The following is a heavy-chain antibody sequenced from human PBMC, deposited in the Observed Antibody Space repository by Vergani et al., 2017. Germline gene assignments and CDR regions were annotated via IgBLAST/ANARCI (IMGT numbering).Heavy chain of an antibody. CDR3: ARDRDTAMVHDY. CDR1: GFTFSSYS. J-gene: IGHJ4*02. CDR2: ISSSSSYI. Sequence: EVQLVESGGGLVKPGGSLRLSCAASGFTFSSYSMNWVRQAPGQGLEWVSSISSSSSYIYYADSVKGRFTISRDNAKNSLYLQMNSLRAEDTAVYYCARDRDTAMVHDYWGQGTLVTVSS. V-gene: IGHV3-21*01. D-gene: IGHD5-18*01.